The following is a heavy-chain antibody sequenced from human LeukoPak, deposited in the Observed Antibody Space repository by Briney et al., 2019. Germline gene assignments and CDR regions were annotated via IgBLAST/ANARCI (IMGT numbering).Heavy chain of an antibody. CDR3: ARVMGDYVWGSYRGYYYDYYMDV. Sequence: SETLSLTCTVSGGSISSYSWSWIRQPPGKGLEWIGYIYYSGSTNYNPSLKSRVTISVDTSKNQFSLKLSSVTAADTAVYYCARVMGDYVWGSYRGYYYDYYMDVWGKGTTVTVSS. V-gene: IGHV4-59*01. CDR2: IYYSGST. CDR1: GGSISSYS. D-gene: IGHD3-16*02. J-gene: IGHJ6*03.